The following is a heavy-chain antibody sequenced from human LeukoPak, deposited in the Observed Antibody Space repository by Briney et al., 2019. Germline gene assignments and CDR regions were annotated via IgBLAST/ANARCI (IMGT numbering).Heavy chain of an antibody. V-gene: IGHV3-30*02. J-gene: IGHJ4*02. CDR3: AKDHPHY. Sequence: GGSLRLSCAASGFTFSSYAMSWVRQAPGKGLEWVAFIRYDGSNKYYADSVRGRFTISRDNSKNTLYLQMNSLRAEDTAVYYCAKDHPHYWGQGTLVTVSS. CDR2: IRYDGSNK. CDR1: GFTFSSYA.